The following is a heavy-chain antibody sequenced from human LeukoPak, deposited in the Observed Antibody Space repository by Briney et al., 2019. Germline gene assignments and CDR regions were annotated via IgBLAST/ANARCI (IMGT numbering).Heavy chain of an antibody. CDR3: ATGKAVVFEAYFDY. CDR1: GYTLTELS. Sequence: ASVKVSCKVSGYTLTELSMHWVRQAPGKGLEWMGGFDPEDGETIYAQKFQGRVTMTEDTSTDTAYMGLSSLRSEDTAVYYCATGKAVVFEAYFDYWGQGTLVTVSS. D-gene: IGHD3-10*01. V-gene: IGHV1-24*01. CDR2: FDPEDGET. J-gene: IGHJ4*02.